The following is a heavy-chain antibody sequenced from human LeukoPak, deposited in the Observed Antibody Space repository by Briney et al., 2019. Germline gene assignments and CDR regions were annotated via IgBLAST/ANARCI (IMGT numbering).Heavy chain of an antibody. CDR1: GFTFTDYG. CDR2: IRYDGSDK. Sequence: PGGSLRLSCAASGFTFTDYGIHWVRQAPGKGLEWVAFIRYDGSDKYYADSVRGRFTLSRDNSKNTVYLQMNSLRTGDTAVYYCARDRSNGDYAFDYWGQGALVTVSS. CDR3: ARDRSNGDYAFDY. J-gene: IGHJ4*02. V-gene: IGHV3-30*02. D-gene: IGHD4-17*01.